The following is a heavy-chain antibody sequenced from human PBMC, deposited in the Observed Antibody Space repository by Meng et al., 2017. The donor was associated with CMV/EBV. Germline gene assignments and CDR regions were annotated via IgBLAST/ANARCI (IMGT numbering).Heavy chain of an antibody. J-gene: IGHJ4*02. CDR3: VRQLAVVTPSYFDY. V-gene: IGHV5-51*01. CDR2: IYPGDSDT. Sequence: GSLKISGKGSGYSFTSYWIGWVRQMPGKGLEWMGIIYPGDSDTRYSPSFQGQVTISADKSISTAYLQWSSLKASDTAMYYCVRQLAVVTPSYFDYWGQGTLVTVSS. CDR1: GYSFTSYW. D-gene: IGHD4-23*01.